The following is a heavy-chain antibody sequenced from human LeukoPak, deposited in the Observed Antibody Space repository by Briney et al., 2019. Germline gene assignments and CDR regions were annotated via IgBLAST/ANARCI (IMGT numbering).Heavy chain of an antibody. V-gene: IGHV5-51*01. Sequence: GESLQISFKASGYRFTSYWNGWVRPVPGKGLEWMGIIDSSDSDTRYTPSFQGQVTISADKSLSTAYLQWNSLKGSDTAMYYCARQTAMGRSGDYWGQGTLVTVSS. CDR3: ARQTAMGRSGDY. CDR1: GYRFTSYW. D-gene: IGHD5-18*01. J-gene: IGHJ4*02. CDR2: IDSSDSDT.